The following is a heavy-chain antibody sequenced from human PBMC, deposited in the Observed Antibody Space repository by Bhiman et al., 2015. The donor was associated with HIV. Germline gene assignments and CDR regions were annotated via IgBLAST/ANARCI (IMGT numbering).Heavy chain of an antibody. D-gene: IGHD6-19*01. Sequence: EVQLVETGGGLIQPGGSLRLSCAASGFTVSSNYMSWVRQAPGKGLEWVSVIYSGGSTYYADSVKGRFTISRDNSKSTLYLQMNSLRAEDTAVYYCAKDQYSSGWYGDYYYGMDVWGQGTTVTVSS. J-gene: IGHJ6*02. CDR3: AKDQYSSGWYGDYYYGMDV. CDR1: GFTVSSNY. V-gene: IGHV3-53*02. CDR2: IYSGGST.